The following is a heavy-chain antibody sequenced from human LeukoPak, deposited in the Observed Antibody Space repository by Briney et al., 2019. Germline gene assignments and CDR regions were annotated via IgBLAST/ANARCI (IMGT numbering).Heavy chain of an antibody. CDR3: ARLHYGGNYGYYYYYMDV. Sequence: SETLSLTCTVSGGSISPYYWSWIRQPPGKGLEWIGYVYYTGSTYYNPSLKSRVTISVDTSKNQFSLKLSSVTAADTAVYYCARLHYGGNYGYYYYYMDVWGKGTTVTISS. V-gene: IGHV4-59*04. J-gene: IGHJ6*03. D-gene: IGHD4-23*01. CDR2: VYYTGST. CDR1: GGSISPYY.